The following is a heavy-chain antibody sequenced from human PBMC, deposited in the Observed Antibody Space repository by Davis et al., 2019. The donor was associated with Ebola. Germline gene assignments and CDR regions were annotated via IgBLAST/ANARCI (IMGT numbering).Heavy chain of an antibody. J-gene: IGHJ3*02. V-gene: IGHV4-59*01. Sequence: GSLRLSCAASGFTFSSYAMSWVRQAPGKGLEWIGYIYYSGSTNYNPSLKSRVTISVDTSKNQFSLKLSSVTAADTAVYYCARETYYYDSSGYHRGAFDIWGQGTMVTVSS. CDR1: GFTFSSYA. CDR2: IYYSGST. CDR3: ARETYYYDSSGYHRGAFDI. D-gene: IGHD3-22*01.